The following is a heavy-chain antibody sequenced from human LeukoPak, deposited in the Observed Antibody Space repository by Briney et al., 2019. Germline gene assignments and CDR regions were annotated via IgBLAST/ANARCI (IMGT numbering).Heavy chain of an antibody. D-gene: IGHD5-18*01. J-gene: IGHJ4*02. Sequence: PSETLSLTCTVSGGSISSYYWSWIRQPAGKGLEWIGRIYTSGSPNYNPSLKSRVTMSVDTSKEQFSLKLSSVAAADTAGYYFARATDIRWYTAMGPLYDYWGQGTLVTVSS. CDR3: ARATDIRWYTAMGPLYDY. CDR1: GGSISSYY. V-gene: IGHV4-4*07. CDR2: IYTSGSP.